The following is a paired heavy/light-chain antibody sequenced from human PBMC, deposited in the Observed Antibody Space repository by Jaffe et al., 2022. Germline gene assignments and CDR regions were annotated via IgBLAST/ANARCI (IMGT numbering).Heavy chain of an antibody. CDR2: ISGSGGST. Sequence: EVQLLESGGGLVQPGGSLRLSCAASGFTFRNFAMNWVRQAPGKGLEWVSAISGSGGSTYYADSVKGRFTISRDNSKNTLFLQMNSLGAEDTAVYYCAKDYYYGSGTFGLFQHWGQGTLVTVSS. D-gene: IGHD3-10*01. V-gene: IGHV3-23*01. J-gene: IGHJ1*01. CDR3: AKDYYYGSGTFGLFQH. CDR1: GFTFRNFA.
Light chain of an antibody. CDR1: SSDVGGYNY. CDR2: EVT. J-gene: IGLJ3*02. V-gene: IGLV2-14*01. CDR3: SSYTSSNTLAVV. Sequence: QSALTQPASVSGSLGQSITISCTGTSSDVGGYNYVSWYQQHPGKAPKLMIYEVTNRPSGVSNRFSGSKSGNTASLTISGLQAEDEADYYCSSYTSSNTLAVVFGGGTKLTVL.